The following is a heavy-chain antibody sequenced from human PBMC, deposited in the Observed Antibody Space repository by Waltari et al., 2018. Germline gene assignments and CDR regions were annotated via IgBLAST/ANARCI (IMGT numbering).Heavy chain of an antibody. CDR2: IYYSGST. D-gene: IGHD6-13*01. Sequence: QVQLQESGPGLVKPSETLSLTCTVSGGSISSYYWSWIRQPPGKGLEWIGYIYYSGSTNYNPSLKSRVTISVDTSKNQFSRKLSSVTAADTTVYYCARVSSMTYYYYYYGMDVWGQGTTVTVSS. CDR3: ARVSSMTYYYYYYGMDV. V-gene: IGHV4-59*01. CDR1: GGSISSYY. J-gene: IGHJ6*02.